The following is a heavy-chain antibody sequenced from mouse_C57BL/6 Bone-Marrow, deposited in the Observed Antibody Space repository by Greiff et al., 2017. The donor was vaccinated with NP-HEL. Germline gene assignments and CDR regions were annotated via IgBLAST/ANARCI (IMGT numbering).Heavy chain of an antibody. CDR1: GFSINSDCY. CDR2: TFYSGIT. CDR3: APYGNYWYFDV. D-gene: IGHD2-1*01. Sequence: EVKVIESGPSLVRPSQTLSLTCTVTGFSINSDCYWIWIRQFPGNKLEYIGYTFYSGITYYNPSLESRTYITRDTSKNQFSLKLSSVTTEDTATYYCAPYGNYWYFDVWGTGTTVTVSS. V-gene: IGHV3-3*01. J-gene: IGHJ1*03.